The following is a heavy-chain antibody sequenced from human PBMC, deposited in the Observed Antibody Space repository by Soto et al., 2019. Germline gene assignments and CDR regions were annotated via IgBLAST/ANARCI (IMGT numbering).Heavy chain of an antibody. CDR3: TRVMSPRIATWIQLWSCDY. J-gene: IGHJ4*02. CDR1: GFTFGDYA. Sequence: GGSLRLSCTASGFTFGDYAMSWFRQAPGKGLEWVGFIRSKAYGGTTEYAASVKGRFTISRDDSKSIAYLQMNSLKTEDTAVYYCTRVMSPRIATWIQLWSCDYWGQGTLVTVSS. CDR2: IRSKAYGGTT. D-gene: IGHD5-18*01. V-gene: IGHV3-49*03.